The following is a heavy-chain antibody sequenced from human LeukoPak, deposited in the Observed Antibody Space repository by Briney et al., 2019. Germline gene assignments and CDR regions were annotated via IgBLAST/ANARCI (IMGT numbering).Heavy chain of an antibody. Sequence: GGSLRLSCAASGFVFSYHSMHWVRQAPGKGLEWVAAIWSDGTNTNYADSVKGRFTISRDISKNTLYLQLNSLRAEDTAVYYCARDPARSFDIWGQGTMVTVSS. J-gene: IGHJ3*02. V-gene: IGHV3-33*01. CDR3: ARDPARSFDI. CDR2: IWSDGTNT. D-gene: IGHD4-17*01. CDR1: GFVFSYHS.